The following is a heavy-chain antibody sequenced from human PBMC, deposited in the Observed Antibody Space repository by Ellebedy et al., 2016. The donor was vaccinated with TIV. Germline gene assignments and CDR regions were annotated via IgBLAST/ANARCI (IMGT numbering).Heavy chain of an antibody. D-gene: IGHD6-19*01. CDR1: GFTFSRNW. V-gene: IGHV3-7*01. CDR3: ARDVWGGGWA. J-gene: IGHJ5*02. Sequence: GESLKISCEASGFTFSRNWISWFRLAPGKGLEWVANIKQDGSEKYYVDSVKGRFTISRDNAKNSVYLQLSSLGAEETAVYYCARDVWGGGWAWGQGTPVTVSS. CDR2: IKQDGSEK.